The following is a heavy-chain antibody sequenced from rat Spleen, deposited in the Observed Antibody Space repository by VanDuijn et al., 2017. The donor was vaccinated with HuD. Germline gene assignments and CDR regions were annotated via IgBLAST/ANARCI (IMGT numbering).Heavy chain of an antibody. CDR2: INYDGTNT. CDR1: GFTFSDCA. J-gene: IGHJ4*01. CDR3: ARPNNYVYVMDA. V-gene: IGHV5-17*01. D-gene: IGHD1-10*01. Sequence: EVQLVESGGGLVQPGNSLKLSCAASGFTFSDCAMAWVRQSPKKGLEWVATINYDGTNTYYRASVRGRFTISREDTKSTLYLQMNSLRSEDTATYYCARPNNYVYVMDAWGQGASVTVSS.